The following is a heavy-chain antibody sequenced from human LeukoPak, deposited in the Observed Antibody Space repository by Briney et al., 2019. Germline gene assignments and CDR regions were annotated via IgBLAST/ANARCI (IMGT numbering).Heavy chain of an antibody. CDR1: GFTFSSHW. Sequence: GGSLRLSCAASGFTFSSHWMHWVRQGPGKGLVWVSRIHSDGSSTSYADSVKGRFTISRENSKNTLYLQMNTLRAEDTAVYYCARNPVNPYYFDYWGQGTLVTVSS. CDR2: IHSDGSST. CDR3: ARNPVNPYYFDY. D-gene: IGHD1-14*01. V-gene: IGHV3-74*01. J-gene: IGHJ4*02.